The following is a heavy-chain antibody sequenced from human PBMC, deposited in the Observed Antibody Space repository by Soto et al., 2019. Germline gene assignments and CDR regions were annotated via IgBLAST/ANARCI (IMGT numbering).Heavy chain of an antibody. CDR3: ARVLIPAAISNYFYFGMDV. D-gene: IGHD2-2*02. Sequence: QAQVVQSGPEVRKPGASVKVSCTASGYSFTAYGITWVRQAPGEGLEWMGWITTHNGKTDYAQAYQGRVSMTTDTSSNTAYMEVRGLRPDDTAIYYCARVLIPAAISNYFYFGMDVWGQGTSVTVSS. J-gene: IGHJ6*02. CDR2: ITTHNGKT. V-gene: IGHV1-18*04. CDR1: GYSFTAYG.